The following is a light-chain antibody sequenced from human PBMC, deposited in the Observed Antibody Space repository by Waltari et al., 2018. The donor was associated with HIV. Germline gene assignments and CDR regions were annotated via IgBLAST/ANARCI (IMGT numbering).Light chain of an antibody. CDR2: EVT. CDR1: CSELGFYNH. J-gene: IGLJ2*01. CDR3: TSSASGDTLV. Sequence: QYALTQPASVSGPPGQQIPMHCTRRCSELGFYNHVSWYQQVPGQDPNFIIYEVTSRPSGISDRFSGSRSGNTVSLTISGLQPEDEADYYCTSSASGDTLVFGGGTKVTVL. V-gene: IGLV2-14*01.